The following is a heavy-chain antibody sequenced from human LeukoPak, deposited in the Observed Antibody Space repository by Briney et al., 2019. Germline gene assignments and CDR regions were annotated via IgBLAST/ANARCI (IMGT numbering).Heavy chain of an antibody. V-gene: IGHV3-53*01. D-gene: IGHD6-19*01. J-gene: IGHJ4*02. CDR2: IYGGGST. CDR3: ARDLASSSGWEFDY. Sequence: GGSLRLSCAASGFTVSSNYMNWVRQTPGKGLEWVSLIYGGGSTFYADSVTGRFTISRDNSKNTLYLQMNSLRAEDTAVYYCARDLASSSGWEFDYWPQGTLVSVSS. CDR1: GFTVSSNY.